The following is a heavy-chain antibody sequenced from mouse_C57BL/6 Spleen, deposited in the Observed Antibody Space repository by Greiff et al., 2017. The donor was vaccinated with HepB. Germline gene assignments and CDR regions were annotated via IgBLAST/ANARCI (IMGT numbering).Heavy chain of an antibody. D-gene: IGHD1-1*01. CDR2: IYPGGGYT. Sequence: QVQLQQSGAELVRPGTSVKLSCKASGYTFTNYWIGWAKQRPGRGLEWIGDIYPGGGYTNYNEKFKGKATLTADKSSSTAYMQCSSLTSEDSAIYYGAGETVVDTRYWDFEGWGTGTTVTDAS. CDR1: GYTFTNYW. CDR3: AGETVVDTRYWDFEG. J-gene: IGHJ1*03. V-gene: IGHV1-63*01.